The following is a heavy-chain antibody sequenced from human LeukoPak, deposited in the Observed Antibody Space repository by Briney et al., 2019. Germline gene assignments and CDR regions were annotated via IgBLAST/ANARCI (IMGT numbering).Heavy chain of an antibody. D-gene: IGHD4-23*01. CDR3: ARGEVTPTGAFDI. CDR1: GYSISSGYY. V-gene: IGHV4-38-2*02. J-gene: IGHJ3*02. CDR2: IYHSGST. Sequence: SETLSLTCTVSGYSISSGYYWGWIRQPPGKGLEWIGSIYHSGSTYYNPSLKSRVTISVDTSKNQSSLKLSSVTAADTAVYYCARGEVTPTGAFDIWGQGTMVTVSS.